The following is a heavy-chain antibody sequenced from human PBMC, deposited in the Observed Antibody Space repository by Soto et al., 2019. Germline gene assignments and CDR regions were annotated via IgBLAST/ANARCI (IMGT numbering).Heavy chain of an antibody. J-gene: IGHJ6*02. CDR1: GYTFTGYY. Sequence: GASVKVSCKASGYTFTGYYMHWVRQAPGQGLEWMGWINPNSGGTNYAQKFQGWVTMTRDTSISTAYMELSRLRSDDTAVYYCARGIEGTIFRPEKSYYYYGMDVWGQGTTVTVSS. V-gene: IGHV1-2*04. CDR2: INPNSGGT. D-gene: IGHD3-3*01. CDR3: ARGIEGTIFRPEKSYYYYGMDV.